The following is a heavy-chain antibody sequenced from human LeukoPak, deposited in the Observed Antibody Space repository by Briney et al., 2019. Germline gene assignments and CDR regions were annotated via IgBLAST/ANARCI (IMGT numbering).Heavy chain of an antibody. Sequence: PVGVLRLSCAATGFTFSSYAMHRVRQAPGKGLEWVAVISYDGNNKYNADSGKTRITITSNNSNNMQHLQLNSLRTEDYDLYCGARDTSSSWYYYYCYDMDVWGQGTTVTVSS. CDR1: GFTFSSYA. D-gene: IGHD6-13*01. CDR3: ARDTSSSWYYYYCYDMDV. V-gene: IGHV3-30-3*01. J-gene: IGHJ6*02. CDR2: ISYDGNNK.